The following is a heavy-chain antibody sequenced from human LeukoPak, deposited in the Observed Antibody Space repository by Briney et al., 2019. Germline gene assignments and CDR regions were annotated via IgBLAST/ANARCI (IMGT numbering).Heavy chain of an antibody. CDR1: GGSISSSSYY. Sequence: PSETLSLTCTVSGGSISSSSYYWGWIRRPPGKGLEWIGSIYYSGSTYYNPSLKSRVTISVDTSKNQFSLKLSSVTAADTAVYYCARDYGTFIAVAGPNAFDIWGQGTMVTVSS. CDR3: ARDYGTFIAVAGPNAFDI. J-gene: IGHJ3*02. D-gene: IGHD6-19*01. V-gene: IGHV4-39*07. CDR2: IYYSGST.